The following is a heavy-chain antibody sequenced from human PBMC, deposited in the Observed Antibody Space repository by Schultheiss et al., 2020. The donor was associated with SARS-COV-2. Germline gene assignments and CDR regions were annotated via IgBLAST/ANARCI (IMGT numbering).Heavy chain of an antibody. Sequence: GGSLRLSCSASGFTFSSYAMLWVRQAPGKGLEYVSAISSNGGSTYYADTVKGGFIISRDNSKNTLYLQMSSLRAEDTAVYNCVKGNGQYDCGDVYGFDYWGQGTLVTVSS. V-gene: IGHV3-64D*06. J-gene: IGHJ4*02. CDR2: ISSNGGST. D-gene: IGHD4-17*01. CDR1: GFTFSSYA. CDR3: VKGNGQYDCGDVYGFDY.